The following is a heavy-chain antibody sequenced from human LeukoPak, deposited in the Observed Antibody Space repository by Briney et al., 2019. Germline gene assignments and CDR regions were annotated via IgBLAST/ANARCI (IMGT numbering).Heavy chain of an antibody. D-gene: IGHD3-22*01. CDR3: ARGLDYYDGTGYRSDWYLDL. V-gene: IGHV1-18*01. CDR2: ISAYNGRT. J-gene: IGHJ2*01. CDR1: VYTFTTYG. Sequence: ASVKVSCTASVYTFTTYGISWVRHAPGQGLEWLGWISAYNGRTNYGEKLQDRVTLTTETATSTAYMELRSLRSDDTAVYYCARGLDYYDGTGYRSDWYLDLWGRGTLVAVSS.